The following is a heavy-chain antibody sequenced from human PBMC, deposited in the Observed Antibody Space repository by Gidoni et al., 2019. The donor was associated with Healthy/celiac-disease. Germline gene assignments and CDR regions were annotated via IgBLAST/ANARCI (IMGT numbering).Heavy chain of an antibody. V-gene: IGHV4-39*01. CDR3: ARVLRFLEWEHDY. Sequence: QLQLQESGPGLVKPSETLSLTCTVSGGSISSSSYYWGWIRQPPGKGLEWIGSIYYSGSTYYNPSLKSRVTISVDTSKNQFSLKLSSVTAADTAVYYCARVLRFLEWEHDYWGQGTLVTVSS. D-gene: IGHD3-3*01. J-gene: IGHJ4*02. CDR2: IYYSGST. CDR1: GGSISSSSYY.